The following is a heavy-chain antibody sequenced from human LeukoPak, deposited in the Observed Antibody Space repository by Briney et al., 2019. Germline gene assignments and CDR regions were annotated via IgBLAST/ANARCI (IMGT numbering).Heavy chain of an antibody. CDR1: GGSISSYY. D-gene: IGHD3-22*01. J-gene: IGHJ4*02. Sequence: SETLSLTCTVSGGSISSYYWSWIRQPPGKGLEWIGYIYYSGSTNYNPSLKSRVTISEDTSKNQFSLKLSSVTAADTAVYYCAGTITYYYDSSGYSFDYWGQGTLVTVSS. CDR2: IYYSGST. V-gene: IGHV4-59*08. CDR3: AGTITYYYDSSGYSFDY.